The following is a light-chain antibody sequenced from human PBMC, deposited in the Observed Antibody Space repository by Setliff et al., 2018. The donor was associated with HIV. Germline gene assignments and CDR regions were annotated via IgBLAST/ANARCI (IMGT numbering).Light chain of an antibody. CDR2: DVS. CDR3: SSYRSSSTLYV. Sequence: QSALTQPRSVSGSPGQSVTISCTGTSSDVGAYKYVSWYQQLPGKAPKLIIYDVSNRPSGVSNRFSGSKSGKTASLTISGLQAEDEADYYCSSYRSSSTLYVFGTGTKV. V-gene: IGLV2-14*03. CDR1: SSDVGAYKY. J-gene: IGLJ1*01.